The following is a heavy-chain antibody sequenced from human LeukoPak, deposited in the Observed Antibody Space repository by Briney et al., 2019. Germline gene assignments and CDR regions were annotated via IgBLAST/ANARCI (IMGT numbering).Heavy chain of an antibody. CDR1: GYTFTSYY. Sequence: RASVKVSCKASGYTFTSYYMHWVRQAPGQGLEWMGIINPSGGSTSYAQKFQGRVTMTRDMSTSTVYMELSSLRSEDTAVYYCAREDGYSYGLGEAFDIWGQGTMVTVSS. D-gene: IGHD5-18*01. V-gene: IGHV1-46*01. CDR3: AREDGYSYGLGEAFDI. J-gene: IGHJ3*02. CDR2: INPSGGST.